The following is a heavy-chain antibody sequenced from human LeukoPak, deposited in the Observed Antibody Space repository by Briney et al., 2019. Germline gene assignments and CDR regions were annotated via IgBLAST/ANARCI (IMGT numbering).Heavy chain of an antibody. Sequence: SETLSLTCTVSGGSISSYYWSWIRQPAGKGLEWIGRIYTSGSTNYNPSLKSRVTISVDTSKNQFSLKLSSVTAADTAVYYCARHSPSYYYDSSGYAFDIWGQGTMVTVSS. CDR3: ARHSPSYYYDSSGYAFDI. CDR2: IYTSGST. D-gene: IGHD3-22*01. J-gene: IGHJ3*02. CDR1: GGSISSYY. V-gene: IGHV4-4*07.